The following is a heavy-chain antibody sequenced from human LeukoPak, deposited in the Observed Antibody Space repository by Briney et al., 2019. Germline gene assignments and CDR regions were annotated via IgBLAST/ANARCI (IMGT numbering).Heavy chain of an antibody. D-gene: IGHD4-17*01. CDR2: IKQDGSEK. Sequence: GGSLRLSCAASGFTFSSYWMSWVRQAPGKGLEWVANIKQDGSEKYYVDSVKGRFTISRDNAKNSLYLQMNSLRAEDTAVYYCARLLDYGDCVGYYYYMDVWGKGTTVTISS. CDR1: GFTFSSYW. V-gene: IGHV3-7*01. CDR3: ARLLDYGDCVGYYYYMDV. J-gene: IGHJ6*03.